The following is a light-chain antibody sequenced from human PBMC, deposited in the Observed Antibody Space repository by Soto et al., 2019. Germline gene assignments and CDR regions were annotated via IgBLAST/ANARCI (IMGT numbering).Light chain of an antibody. V-gene: IGLV1-47*01. CDR1: ISNIGSNY. J-gene: IGLJ1*01. CDR3: AAWDDSMSVL. Sequence: QSVLTQPPSASGTPGQRVTISCSGSISNIGSNYVYWYQQLPGTAPKLLIYRNNQRPSGVPDRFSGSKSGTSASLAISGLRSEDEADYYCAAWDDSMSVLFRTGTKVTVL. CDR2: RNN.